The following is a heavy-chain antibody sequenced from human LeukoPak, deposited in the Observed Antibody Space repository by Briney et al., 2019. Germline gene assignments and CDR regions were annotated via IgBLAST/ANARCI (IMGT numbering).Heavy chain of an antibody. CDR2: ISWNSGSI. CDR1: GFTFDDYA. V-gene: IGHV3-9*01. D-gene: IGHD6-19*01. CDR3: AKAIGIAVAGSLDDY. J-gene: IGHJ4*02. Sequence: GRSLRLSCAASGFTFDDYAMHWVRHAPGKGLEWVSGISWNSGSIGYADSVKGRFTISRDNAKNSLYLQMNSLRAEDTALYYCAKAIGIAVAGSLDDYWGQGTLVTVSS.